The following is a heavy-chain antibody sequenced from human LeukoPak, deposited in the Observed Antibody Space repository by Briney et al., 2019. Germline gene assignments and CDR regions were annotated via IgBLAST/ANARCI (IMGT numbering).Heavy chain of an antibody. CDR2: INHSGST. V-gene: IGHV4-34*01. J-gene: IGHJ4*02. CDR3: ARGGVWFGED. D-gene: IGHD3-10*01. CDR1: GGSSSGYY. Sequence: PSETLSLTCAVYGGSSSGYYWSWIRQPPGKGLEWIGEINHSGSTNYNPSLKSRVTISVDTSKNQFSLKLSSVTAADTAVYYCARGGVWFGEDWGQGTLVTVSS.